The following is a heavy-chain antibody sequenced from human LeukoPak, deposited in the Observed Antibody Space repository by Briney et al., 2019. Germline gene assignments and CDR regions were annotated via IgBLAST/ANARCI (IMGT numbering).Heavy chain of an antibody. CDR3: ARELYGSGSYTGFDY. CDR2: IYYSGST. CDR1: GGSISSSSYY. J-gene: IGHJ4*02. Sequence: SETLSLTCTVSGGSISSSSYYWSWIRQPPGKGLEWIGYIYYSGSTNYNPSLKSRVTISVGTSKNQFSLKLSSVTAADTAVYYCARELYGSGSYTGFDYWGQGTLVTVSS. V-gene: IGHV4-61*01. D-gene: IGHD3-10*01.